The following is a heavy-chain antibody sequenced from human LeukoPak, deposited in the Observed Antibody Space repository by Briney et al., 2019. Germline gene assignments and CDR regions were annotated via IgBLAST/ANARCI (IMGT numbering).Heavy chain of an antibody. Sequence: SETLSLTCTVSGGSIRSYYWIWFRQPPGKGLEWIGYIYYSGSTNYNPSLKSRVTISVDTSKDQFSLKLSSVTAADTAVYYCARGGYGSGSYLYWFDPWGQGTQVTVSS. CDR1: GGSIRSYY. D-gene: IGHD3-10*01. CDR3: ARGGYGSGSYLYWFDP. CDR2: IYYSGST. V-gene: IGHV4-59*01. J-gene: IGHJ5*02.